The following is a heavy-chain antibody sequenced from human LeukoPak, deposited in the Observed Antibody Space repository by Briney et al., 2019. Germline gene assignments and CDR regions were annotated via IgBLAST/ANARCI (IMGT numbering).Heavy chain of an antibody. Sequence: PGGSLRLSCADSGFTFDDYGMSWVRQAPGRGLEWVSGINWNGGSTGYADSVKGRFTISRDNAKNSLYLQMNSLRAEDTALYYCATDLDDYDSSGHYFDYWGQGTLVTVSS. CDR2: INWNGGST. CDR1: GFTFDDYG. D-gene: IGHD3-22*01. CDR3: ATDLDDYDSSGHYFDY. V-gene: IGHV3-20*04. J-gene: IGHJ4*02.